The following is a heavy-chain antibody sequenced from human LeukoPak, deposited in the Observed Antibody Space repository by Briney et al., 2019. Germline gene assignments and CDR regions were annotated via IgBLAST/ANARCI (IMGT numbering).Heavy chain of an antibody. D-gene: IGHD6-19*01. Sequence: VRSLRLSCGACVVSGRSYAMRGVRHAPEKGLEWVAVISYDGSNKYYADSVKGRFTISRDNSKNTLYLQMNSLRAEDTVVYYCATDSSGWHQIDYWGQGTLVTVSS. V-gene: IGHV3-30*04. CDR2: ISYDGSNK. J-gene: IGHJ4*02. CDR3: ATDSSGWHQIDY. CDR1: VVSGRSYA.